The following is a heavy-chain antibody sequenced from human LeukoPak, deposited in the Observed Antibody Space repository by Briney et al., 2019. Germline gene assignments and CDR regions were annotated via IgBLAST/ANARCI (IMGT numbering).Heavy chain of an antibody. CDR1: GGSISSSSYY. CDR2: ISGSGGST. J-gene: IGHJ6*02. CDR3: AKDPMTTVTTSYYYYYGMDV. Sequence: ETLSLTCTVSGGSISSSSYYWGWIRQAPGKGLEWVSAISGSGGSTYYADSVKGRFTISRDNSKNTLYLQMNSLRAEDTAVYYCAKDPMTTVTTSYYYYYGMDVWGQGTTVTVSS. V-gene: IGHV3-23*01. D-gene: IGHD4-4*01.